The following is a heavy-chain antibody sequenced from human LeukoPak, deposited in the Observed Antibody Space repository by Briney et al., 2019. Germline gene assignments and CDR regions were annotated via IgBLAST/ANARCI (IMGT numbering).Heavy chain of an antibody. D-gene: IGHD3-10*01. V-gene: IGHV3-33*01. CDR1: GFTFSSYG. CDR3: ARDSLYYFGSGSTDY. J-gene: IGHJ4*02. Sequence: GRSLRLSCAASGFTFSSYGMHWVRQAPGKGLEWVAVIWYDGSNKYYADSVKGRFTISRDNSKNTLYLQINSQRAEDTAVYYCARDSLYYFGSGSTDYWGQGTLVTVSS. CDR2: IWYDGSNK.